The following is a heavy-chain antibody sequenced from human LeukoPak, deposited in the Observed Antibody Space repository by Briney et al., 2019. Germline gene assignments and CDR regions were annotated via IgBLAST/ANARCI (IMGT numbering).Heavy chain of an antibody. D-gene: IGHD5-12*01. J-gene: IGHJ4*02. CDR3: AKTSRVNSGYDSPFDY. V-gene: IGHV3-33*06. CDR1: GFTFSSYG. CDR2: IWYDGSNK. Sequence: GGSLRLSCAASGFTFSSYGMHWVRQAPGKGLEWVAVIWYDGSNKYYADSVKGRYTISRDNSKNTLYLQMNSLRAEDTAIYYCAKTSRVNSGYDSPFDYWGQGTLVTVTS.